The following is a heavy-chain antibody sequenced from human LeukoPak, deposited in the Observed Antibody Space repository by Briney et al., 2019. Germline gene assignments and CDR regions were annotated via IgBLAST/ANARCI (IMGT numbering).Heavy chain of an antibody. V-gene: IGHV3-7*01. CDR2: IKQDGSEK. CDR3: ARKKVVPAAHDAFDI. CDR1: GFTFSSYW. D-gene: IGHD2-2*01. Sequence: RGSLRLSCAASGFTFSSYWMSWVRQAPGKGLEWVANIKQDGSEKYYVDSVKGRFTISRDNAKNSLYLQMNSLRAEDTAVYYCARKKVVPAAHDAFDIWGQGTMVTVSS. J-gene: IGHJ3*02.